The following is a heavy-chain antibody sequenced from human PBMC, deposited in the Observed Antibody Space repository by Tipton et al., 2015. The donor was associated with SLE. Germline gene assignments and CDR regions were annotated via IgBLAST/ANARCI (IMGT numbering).Heavy chain of an antibody. CDR2: ISGSGGST. J-gene: IGHJ4*02. D-gene: IGHD6-19*01. Sequence: SLRLSCAASGFTFSSYAMSWVRQAPGKGLEWVSAISGSGGSTYYADSVKGRFTISRDNSKNTLYLQMNSLRAEDTAVYYCARDGTQQWLVFPFDYWGQGTLVTVSS. CDR1: GFTFSSYA. V-gene: IGHV3-23*01. CDR3: ARDGTQQWLVFPFDY.